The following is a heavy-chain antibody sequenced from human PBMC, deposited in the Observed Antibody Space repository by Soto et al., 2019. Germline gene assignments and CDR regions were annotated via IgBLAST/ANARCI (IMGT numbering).Heavy chain of an antibody. Sequence: QVQLQQWGAGLLKPSETLSLACAVYGGSFSGYYRSWIRQPPGKGLEWIGEINHSGSTNYNPSLKSRVTISVDTSKNQFSLKLSSVTAADTAVYYCARGRGYSSSSGLGRWFDPWGQGTLVTVSS. D-gene: IGHD6-6*01. V-gene: IGHV4-34*01. CDR3: ARGRGYSSSSGLGRWFDP. J-gene: IGHJ5*02. CDR1: GGSFSGYY. CDR2: INHSGST.